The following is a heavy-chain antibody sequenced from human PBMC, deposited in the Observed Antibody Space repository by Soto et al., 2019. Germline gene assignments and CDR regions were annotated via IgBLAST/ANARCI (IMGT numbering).Heavy chain of an antibody. J-gene: IGHJ6*02. CDR3: ARDPFGSSGQYYYYYGMDV. D-gene: IGHD6-6*01. Sequence: SVKVSCKASGGTFSSYAISWVRQAPGQGLEWMGGIIPIFGTANYAQKFQGRVTITADESTSTAYMELSSLRSEDTAVYYCARDPFGSSGQYYYYYGMDVWGQGTTVTVSS. CDR1: GGTFSSYA. CDR2: IIPIFGTA. V-gene: IGHV1-69*13.